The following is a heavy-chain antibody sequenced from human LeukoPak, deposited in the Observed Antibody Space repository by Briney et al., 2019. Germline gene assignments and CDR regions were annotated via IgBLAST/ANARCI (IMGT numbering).Heavy chain of an antibody. CDR1: GFTFSTYN. J-gene: IGHJ5*02. CDR3: ARELPGVPIYH. D-gene: IGHD7-27*01. V-gene: IGHV3-21*06. CDR2: ITTGSTDI. Sequence: GGSLRLSCAASGFTFSTYNMNWMRQAQGKGLEWASSITTGSTDIYYADSLKGRFTISRDDAKNSVYLQMNSLRVEDTAVYYCARELPGVPIYHWGQGILDTVSS.